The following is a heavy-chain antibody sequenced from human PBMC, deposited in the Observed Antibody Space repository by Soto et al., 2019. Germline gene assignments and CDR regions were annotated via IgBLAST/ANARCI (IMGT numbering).Heavy chain of an antibody. V-gene: IGHV3-11*01. CDR2: ISSSGSTI. J-gene: IGHJ4*02. CDR1: GFTFSDYY. CDR3: ARYPTSTYYDFWSGYCLDY. D-gene: IGHD3-3*01. Sequence: GGSLRLSCAASGFTFSDYYMSWIRQAPGKGLEWVSYISSSGSTIYYADSVKGRFTISRDNAKNSLYLQMNSLRAEDTAVYYCARYPTSTYYDFWSGYCLDYWGQGTLVTVSS.